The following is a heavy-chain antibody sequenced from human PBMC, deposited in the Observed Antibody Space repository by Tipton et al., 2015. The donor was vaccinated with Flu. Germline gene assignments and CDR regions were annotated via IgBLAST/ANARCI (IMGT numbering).Heavy chain of an antibody. J-gene: IGHJ6*02. CDR3: ARGREARGGHYGMDV. CDR2: IYSGGST. CDR1: GFSVSRNY. V-gene: IGHV3-53*01. Sequence: SLRLSCAASGFSVSRNYMSWVRQAPGKGLEWVSVIYSGGSTDYADSVKGRFTISRDNSKNTLYLQMNSLRAEDTAVYYCARGREARGGHYGMDVWGQGTTVTVSS. D-gene: IGHD3-10*01.